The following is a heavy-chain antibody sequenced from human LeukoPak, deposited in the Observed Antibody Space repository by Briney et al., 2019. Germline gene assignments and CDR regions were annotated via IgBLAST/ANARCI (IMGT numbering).Heavy chain of an antibody. V-gene: IGHV3-48*01. D-gene: IGHD3-22*01. J-gene: IGHJ6*03. CDR3: AKTDYDSSGYDRFYYYYMDV. Sequence: PGGSLRLSCAASGFTFSSYSMNWVRQAPGRGLEWVSYISSSSSTIYYADSVKGRFTISRDNAKNSLYLQMNSLRAEDTAVYYCAKTDYDSSGYDRFYYYYMDVWGKGTTVTVPS. CDR2: ISSSSSTI. CDR1: GFTFSSYS.